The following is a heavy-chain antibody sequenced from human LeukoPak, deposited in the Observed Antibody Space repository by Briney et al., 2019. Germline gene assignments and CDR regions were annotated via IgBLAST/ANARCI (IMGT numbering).Heavy chain of an antibody. Sequence: GGSLRLSCAVSGFTVSGNYMSWIRHAPGKGLEWVSLIYSDDTTLYADSVKGRFTISRDISKNTLYLQMSSLRAEDTAVYYCARRAGGYSHPYDYWGQGVLVTVSS. CDR3: ARRAGGYSHPYDY. V-gene: IGHV3-53*01. D-gene: IGHD4-23*01. CDR1: GFTVSGNY. J-gene: IGHJ4*02. CDR2: IYSDDTT.